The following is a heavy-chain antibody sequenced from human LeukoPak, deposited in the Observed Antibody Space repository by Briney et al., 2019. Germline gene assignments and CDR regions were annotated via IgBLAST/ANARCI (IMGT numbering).Heavy chain of an antibody. Sequence: GGSLRLSCAASGFTFGDYAMHWVRQAPGKGLEWVSSISSSSSYIYYADSVKGRFTISRDNAKNSLYLQMSSLRAEDTALYHCARGGGNGFYYYMDVWGKGTTVTVSS. D-gene: IGHD4-23*01. CDR3: ARGGGNGFYYYMDV. J-gene: IGHJ6*03. CDR2: ISSSSSYI. V-gene: IGHV3-21*04. CDR1: GFTFGDYA.